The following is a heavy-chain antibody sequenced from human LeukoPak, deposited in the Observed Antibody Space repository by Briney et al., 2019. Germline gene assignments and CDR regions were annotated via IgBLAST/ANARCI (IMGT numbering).Heavy chain of an antibody. CDR3: ARSNEEVTPFDY. CDR1: GFTFSSYA. D-gene: IGHD4-23*01. Sequence: PGGSLRLSCAASGFTFSSYAMHWVRQAPGKGLEWVAVISYDGSNKYYADSVKGRFTISRDNAKNSLYLQMNSLRAEDTAVYSCARSNEEVTPFDYWGQGTLVTVSS. J-gene: IGHJ4*02. V-gene: IGHV3-30*04. CDR2: ISYDGSNK.